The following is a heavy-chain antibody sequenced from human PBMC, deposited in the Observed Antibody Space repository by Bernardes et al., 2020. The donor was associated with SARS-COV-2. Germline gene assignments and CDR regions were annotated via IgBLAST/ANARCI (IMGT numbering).Heavy chain of an antibody. V-gene: IGHV3-74*01. CDR1: GFTFSSSW. D-gene: IGHD2-15*01. Sequence: GSLRLSCAASGFTFSSSWMHWVRQVPGKGLMWVSRINDDASDTKYADSVKGRFTISRDNAKNTLYLQMNSLRAEDTAVYYCARYLGYCSGGSCYPWGQGTLVTVSS. CDR3: ARYLGYCSGGSCYP. CDR2: INDDASDT. J-gene: IGHJ5*02.